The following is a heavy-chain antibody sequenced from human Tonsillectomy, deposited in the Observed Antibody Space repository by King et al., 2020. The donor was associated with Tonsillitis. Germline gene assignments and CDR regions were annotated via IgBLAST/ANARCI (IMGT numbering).Heavy chain of an antibody. V-gene: IGHV4-59*01. D-gene: IGHD6-13*01. CDR2: IFYSGRT. CDR3: AAAGTGYDRTFDY. CDR1: GGSISSYY. J-gene: IGHJ4*02. Sequence: VQLQESGPGLVKPSETLSLTCTVSGGSISSYYWSWIRQPPGKGLEWIGYIFYSGRTNYKPSLKSRVNISVYTSKNPFSLKLSSVTAADTAVYYCAAAGTGYDRTFDYWGQGTLVTVSS.